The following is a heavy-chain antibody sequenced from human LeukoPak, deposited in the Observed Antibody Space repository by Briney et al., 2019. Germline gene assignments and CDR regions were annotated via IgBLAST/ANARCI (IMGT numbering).Heavy chain of an antibody. Sequence: PGGSLRLSCAASGFTFSSYGMHWVRQAPGKGLEWVAVISYDGSNKYYADSVKGRFTISRGNSMNTLYLQMNSLRAEDTAVYYCARGIAVAGTIYWGQGTLVTVSS. CDR2: ISYDGSNK. J-gene: IGHJ4*02. CDR3: ARGIAVAGTIY. D-gene: IGHD6-19*01. V-gene: IGHV3-30*03. CDR1: GFTFSSYG.